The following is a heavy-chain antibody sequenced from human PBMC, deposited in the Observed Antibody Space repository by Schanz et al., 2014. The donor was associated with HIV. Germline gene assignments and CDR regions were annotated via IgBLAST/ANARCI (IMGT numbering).Heavy chain of an antibody. V-gene: IGHV1-2*02. D-gene: IGHD3-10*01. CDR2: LKPNSGET. CDR3: ARVGAGVTVFFDY. CDR1: GYTFSDYD. J-gene: IGHJ4*02. Sequence: QVQLVQSGPEVKKPGASVRVSCETSGYTFSDYDINWVRQAPGQGLEWMAWLKPNSGETKFARKFQGRVTMTRDTSINTAYMEFSGVRSDDTAVFYCARVGAGVTVFFDYWGQGTLVSVSS.